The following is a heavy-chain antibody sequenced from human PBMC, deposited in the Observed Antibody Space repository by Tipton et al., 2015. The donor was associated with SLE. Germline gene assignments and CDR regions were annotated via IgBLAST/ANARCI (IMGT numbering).Heavy chain of an antibody. CDR3: ARADIVVVPPTRHERAYDMDV. V-gene: IGHV1-69*05. CDR2: IIPILVTP. CDR1: GGTFSTSG. D-gene: IGHD2-2*01. J-gene: IGHJ6*02. Sequence: QSGAEVKKPGSSVKVSCKASGGTFSTSGISWVRQAPGQGLEWMGGIIPILVTPHYAQKFQGRFTITTDESTATAYMQLRSLRSDDTAVYYCARADIVVVPPTRHERAYDMDVWGQGTTVTVSS.